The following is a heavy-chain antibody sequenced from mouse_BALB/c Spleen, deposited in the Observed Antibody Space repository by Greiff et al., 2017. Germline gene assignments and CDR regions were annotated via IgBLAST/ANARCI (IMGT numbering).Heavy chain of an antibody. J-gene: IGHJ4*01. CDR1: GFTFSSYA. Sequence: EVHLVESGGGLVKPGGSLKLSCAASGFTFSSYAMSWVRQSPEKRLEWVAEISSGGSYTYYPDTVTGRFTISRDNAKNTLYLEMSSLRSEDTAMYYCARDGNMMDYWGQGTSVTVSS. CDR3: ARDGNMMDY. V-gene: IGHV5-9-4*01. D-gene: IGHD5-1-1*01. CDR2: ISSGGSYT.